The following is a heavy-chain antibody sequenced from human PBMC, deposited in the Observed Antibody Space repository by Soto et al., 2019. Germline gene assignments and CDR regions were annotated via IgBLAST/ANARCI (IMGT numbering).Heavy chain of an antibody. D-gene: IGHD1-26*01. V-gene: IGHV4-4*07. CDR2: IYSSGSA. CDR1: GGSIYTYS. J-gene: IGHJ4*02. Sequence: SETLSLTCTVSGGSIYTYSWTWLRQPAGKGLEWIGHIYSSGSANYNPSLKSRVSMSVDTSKNQFSLKLNSVTAADTAAYYCATIVGANDYWGQGALVTVSS. CDR3: ATIVGANDY.